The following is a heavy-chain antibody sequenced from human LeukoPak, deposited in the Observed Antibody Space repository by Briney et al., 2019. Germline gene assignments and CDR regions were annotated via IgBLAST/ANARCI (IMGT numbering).Heavy chain of an antibody. Sequence: PSETPSLTCTVSGGSISSYYWSWIRQPPGKGLEWIGYIYYSGSTNYNPSLKSRVTISVDTSKNQFSLKLSSVTAADTAVYYCAREGRYRYGYNEYHSYMDIWGKGTTVTVSS. J-gene: IGHJ6*03. D-gene: IGHD5-24*01. CDR3: AREGRYRYGYNEYHSYMDI. CDR2: IYYSGST. V-gene: IGHV4-59*01. CDR1: GGSISSYY.